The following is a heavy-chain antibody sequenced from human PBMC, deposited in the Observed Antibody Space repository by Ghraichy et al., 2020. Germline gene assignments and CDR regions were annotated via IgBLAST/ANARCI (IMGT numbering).Heavy chain of an antibody. Sequence: LSLTCAASGFTFSSYGMHWVRQAPGKGLEWVAVIWYDGSNKYYADSVKGRFTISRDNSKNTLYLQMNSLRAEDTAVYYCARSHTYYYGAYYYGMDVWGQGTTVTVSS. J-gene: IGHJ6*02. D-gene: IGHD3-10*01. V-gene: IGHV3-33*01. CDR2: IWYDGSNK. CDR1: GFTFSSYG. CDR3: ARSHTYYYGAYYYGMDV.